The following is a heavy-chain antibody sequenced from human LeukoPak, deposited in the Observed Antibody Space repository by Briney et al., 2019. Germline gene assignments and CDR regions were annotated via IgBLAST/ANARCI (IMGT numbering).Heavy chain of an antibody. D-gene: IGHD6-13*01. J-gene: IGHJ4*02. CDR3: ARGYSSSWNYFDY. V-gene: IGHV4-59*01. CDR1: GGSIRSYH. CDR2: VFDSGGT. Sequence: SETLSLTCTVSGGSIRSYHWSWIRQPPGKGLEWIGYVFDSGGTNYNPSLKSRVTISVDTSKKQFSLKLSSVTAADTAVYYCARGYSSSWNYFDYWGQGTLVTVSS.